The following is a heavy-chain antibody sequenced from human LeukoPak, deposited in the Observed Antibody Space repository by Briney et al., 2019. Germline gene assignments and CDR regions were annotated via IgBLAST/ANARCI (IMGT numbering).Heavy chain of an antibody. J-gene: IGHJ4*02. CDR1: GFSFSSYG. D-gene: IGHD2-15*01. V-gene: IGHV3-33*01. CDR2: IWYDGSNK. Sequence: HPGRSLRLSCAASGFSFSSYGMHWVRQAPGKGLEWVAVIWYDGSNKYYADSVKGRFTISKDNSKNTLYLQMNSLRAEDTAVYYCARGPWDIVVVVAATDFDYWGQGTLVTVSS. CDR3: ARGPWDIVVVVAATDFDY.